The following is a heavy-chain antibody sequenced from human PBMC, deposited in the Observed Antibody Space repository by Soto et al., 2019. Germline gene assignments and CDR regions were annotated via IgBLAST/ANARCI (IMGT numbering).Heavy chain of an antibody. D-gene: IGHD1-1*01. Sequence: DVQLVESGGGLIQPGESLRLSCAAFGLTISGKKYVAWVRQAPVKGLEWVSALYEVDGSFYADSVTGRFTTSSDSSKTTVYLQMNDLSPDATDGYYCATWHERAHAFDVWGQGTTVTISS. V-gene: IGHV3-53*01. CDR3: ATWHERAHAFDV. CDR1: GLTISGKKY. CDR2: LYEVDGS. J-gene: IGHJ3*01.